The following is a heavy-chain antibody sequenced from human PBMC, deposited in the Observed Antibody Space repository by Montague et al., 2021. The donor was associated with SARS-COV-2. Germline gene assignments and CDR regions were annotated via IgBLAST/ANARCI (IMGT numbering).Heavy chain of an antibody. CDR3: ARVSHYYDSSGPFDY. V-gene: IGHV4-59*13. CDR2: IYYSGST. J-gene: IGHJ4*02. D-gene: IGHD3-22*01. CDR1: GGSISSYY. Sequence: SETLSLTCTVSGGSISSYYWSWIRQPPGKGLEWIGYIYYSGSTNYNPSLKSRVTISVDTSKNQFSLKLSSVTAADTAVYYCARVSHYYDSSGPFDYWGQGTMVTVSS.